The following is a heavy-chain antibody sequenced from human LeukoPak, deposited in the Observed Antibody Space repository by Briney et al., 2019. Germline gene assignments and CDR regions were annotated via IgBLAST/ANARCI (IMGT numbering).Heavy chain of an antibody. V-gene: IGHV4-39*07. CDR1: GGSISSSSYY. CDR2: IYYSGST. CDR3: ARGYSVVVAAYVYYYYYMDV. Sequence: PSETLSLTCTVSGGSISSSSYYWGWIRQPPGKGLEWIGSIYYSGSTYYNPSLKSRVTISVDTSKNQFSPKLSSVTAADTAVYYCARGYSVVVAAYVYYYYYMDVWGKGTTVTVSS. J-gene: IGHJ6*03. D-gene: IGHD2-15*01.